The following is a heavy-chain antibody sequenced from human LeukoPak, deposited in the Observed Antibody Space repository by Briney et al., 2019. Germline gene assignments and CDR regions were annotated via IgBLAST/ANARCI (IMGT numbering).Heavy chain of an antibody. CDR3: ARADASDY. CDR2: INPSGGST. J-gene: IGHJ4*02. V-gene: IGHV1-46*01. Sequence: ASVKVSCKASGYTFSGYYMHWVRQAPGQGLEWMGTINPSGGSTSYAQNFQGRVTMTRDTSTRTVYMELSSLRSEDTAVYYCARADASDYWGQGTLVTVSS. CDR1: GYTFSGYY.